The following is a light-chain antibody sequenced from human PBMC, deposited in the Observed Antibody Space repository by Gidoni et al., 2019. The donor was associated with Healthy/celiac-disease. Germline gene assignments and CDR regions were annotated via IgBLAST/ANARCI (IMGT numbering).Light chain of an antibody. CDR2: GAS. J-gene: IGKJ1*01. CDR3: QQYGSSRWT. Sequence: DIVLTQSPGTLSLSPGERATLSCRASQSVSSSYLAWYQQKPGQAPRLLIYGASSRATGSPDRFSGSGSGTDFTLTISRLEPEDFAVYYCQQYGSSRWTFGQGTKVEIK. V-gene: IGKV3-20*01. CDR1: QSVSSSY.